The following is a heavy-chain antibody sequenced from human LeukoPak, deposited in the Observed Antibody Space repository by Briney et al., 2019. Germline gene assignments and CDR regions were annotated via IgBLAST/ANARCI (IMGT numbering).Heavy chain of an antibody. CDR3: ARELPISGPDY. D-gene: IGHD2-15*01. CDR1: GYTFTRYY. J-gene: IGHJ4*02. CDR2: IIPILGIA. V-gene: IGHV1-69*04. Sequence: SVKVSCKASGYTFTRYYMHWVRQAPGQGLEWMGRIIPILGIANYAQKFQGRVTITADKSTSTAYMELSSLRSEDTAVYYCARELPISGPDYWGQGTLVTVSS.